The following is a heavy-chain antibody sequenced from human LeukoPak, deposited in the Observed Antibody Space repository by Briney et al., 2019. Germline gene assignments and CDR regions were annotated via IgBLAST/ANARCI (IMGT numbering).Heavy chain of an antibody. CDR3: ARDDGRYYDSSGWDY. CDR1: GYTFTGYY. Sequence: ASVKVSCKASGYTFTGYYMHWVRQAPGQGLEWMGWINPNSGGTNYAQKFQGRVTMTRDTSISTAYMELSRLRSDDTAVYYCARDDGRYYDSSGWDYWGQGTLVTVSS. V-gene: IGHV1-2*02. CDR2: INPNSGGT. D-gene: IGHD3-22*01. J-gene: IGHJ4*02.